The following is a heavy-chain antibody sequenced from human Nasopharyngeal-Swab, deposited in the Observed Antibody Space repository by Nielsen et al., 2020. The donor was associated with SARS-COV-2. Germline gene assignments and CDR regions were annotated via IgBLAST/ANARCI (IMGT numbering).Heavy chain of an antibody. Sequence: SETLSLTCTVSGDSISSYSWNWIRQPPGKGLEWIGYISYSGSTIHNPSLRSRVTISVDMSKKQISLRLSSVTAADTAVFYCARESDGYNNYFNSWGQGTLVTVSS. D-gene: IGHD5-24*01. CDR1: GDSISSYS. CDR3: ARESDGYNNYFNS. J-gene: IGHJ4*02. V-gene: IGHV4-59*01. CDR2: ISYSGST.